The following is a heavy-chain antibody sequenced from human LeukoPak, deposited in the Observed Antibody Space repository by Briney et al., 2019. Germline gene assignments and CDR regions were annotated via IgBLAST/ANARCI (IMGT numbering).Heavy chain of an antibody. CDR1: GGSISCYY. J-gene: IGHJ6*03. CDR3: ARRGVTPNYYMDV. Sequence: SETLPLTCTVSGGSISCYYWSWIRQPAGKGLEWIGRIYNSGSTTYNPSLKSRVTMSVDTSKNQFSLKLSSVTAADTAVYYCARRGVTPNYYMDVWGKGTTVTVSS. D-gene: IGHD2-21*02. V-gene: IGHV4-4*07. CDR2: IYNSGST.